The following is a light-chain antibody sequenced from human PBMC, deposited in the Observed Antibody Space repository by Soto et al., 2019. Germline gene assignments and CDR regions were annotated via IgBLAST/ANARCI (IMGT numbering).Light chain of an antibody. J-gene: IGKJ1*01. CDR2: GAS. CDR3: QQYNNWWT. V-gene: IGKV3-15*01. CDR1: QSVSSS. Sequence: EIVMTQSPATLSVSPGERATLSCRASQSVSSSLAWYQQKPGQAPRLLIYGASTRATGIPARFSGSGSGREFPLTISRLQSEDFAVYYCQQYNNWWTFGQGTKVEIK.